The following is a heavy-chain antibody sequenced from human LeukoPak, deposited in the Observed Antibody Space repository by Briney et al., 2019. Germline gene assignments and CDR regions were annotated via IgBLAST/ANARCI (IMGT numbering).Heavy chain of an antibody. Sequence: ASETLSLTCTVSGGFISRNSFYWGWIRQPPGKGLEWIGSIYYSGTTYYNPSLKSRVTISVDTSKNQFSLKLSSVTAADTAVYYCARILYGPGHFDLWGRGTLVTVSS. CDR1: GGFISRNSFY. J-gene: IGHJ2*01. D-gene: IGHD4-17*01. CDR3: ARILYGPGHFDL. CDR2: IYYSGTT. V-gene: IGHV4-39*07.